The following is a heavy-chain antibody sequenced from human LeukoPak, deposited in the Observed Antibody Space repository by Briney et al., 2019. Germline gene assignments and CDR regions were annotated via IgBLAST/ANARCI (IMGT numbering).Heavy chain of an antibody. D-gene: IGHD2-2*01. CDR1: GSTFSTYA. CDR2: ISNSGEGT. V-gene: IGHV3-23*01. J-gene: IGHJ4*02. CDR3: AKSALATSRDY. Sequence: GGSLRLSCAASGSTFSTYAMIWVRQAPGKGLEWVSSISNSGEGTYYADSVKGRFTVSRDNSKNTLYLQMNSLRAEDTAVYYCAKSALATSRDYWGQGTLVTVSS.